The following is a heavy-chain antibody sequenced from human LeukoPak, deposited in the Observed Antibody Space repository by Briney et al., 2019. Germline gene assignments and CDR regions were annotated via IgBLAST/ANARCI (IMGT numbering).Heavy chain of an antibody. D-gene: IGHD1-26*01. V-gene: IGHV3-30*04. CDR1: GFTFSSYA. J-gene: IGHJ6*02. CDR2: ISYDGSNK. Sequence: PGRSLRLSCAASGFTFSSYAMHWVRQAPGKGLEWVAVISYDGSNKYYADSVKGRFTISRDNSKNTLYLQMNSLRAEDTAVYYCAREMWELLRNYGMDVWGQGTTVTVSS. CDR3: AREMWELLRNYGMDV.